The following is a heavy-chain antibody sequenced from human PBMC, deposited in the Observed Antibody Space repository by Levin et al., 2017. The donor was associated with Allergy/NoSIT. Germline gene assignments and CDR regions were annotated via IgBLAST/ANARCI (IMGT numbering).Heavy chain of an antibody. CDR1: GDSVSSSSYY. CDR3: ARSHDSTGYFN. D-gene: IGHD3-22*01. CDR2: ISYSGTT. V-gene: IGHV4-61*01. J-gene: IGHJ4*02. Sequence: SETLSLTCTVSGDSVSSSSYYWSWIRQPPGKGLEWIGCISYSGTTNYNPSLKSRVTISVDTSENQFSLKLGSVTAADTAVFYWARSHDSTGYFNWGQGTLVTVSS.